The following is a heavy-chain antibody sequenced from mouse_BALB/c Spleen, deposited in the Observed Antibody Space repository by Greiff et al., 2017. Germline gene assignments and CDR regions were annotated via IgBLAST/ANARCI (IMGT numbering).Heavy chain of an antibody. V-gene: IGHV5-6-2*01. D-gene: IGHD1-1*01. CDR1: GFTFSSYY. Sequence: EVHLVESGGGLVKLGGSLKLSCAASGFTFSSYYMSWVRQTPEKRLELVAAINSNGGSTYYPDTVKGRFTISRDNAKNTLYLQMSSLKSEDTALYYCARHYGSSYWFAYWGQGTLVTVSA. CDR2: INSNGGST. J-gene: IGHJ3*01. CDR3: ARHYGSSYWFAY.